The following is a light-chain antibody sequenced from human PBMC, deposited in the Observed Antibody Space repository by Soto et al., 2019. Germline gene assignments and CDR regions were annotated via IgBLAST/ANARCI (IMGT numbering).Light chain of an antibody. CDR3: HQCGSTPFT. V-gene: IGKV3-20*01. J-gene: IGKJ3*01. CDR2: GPS. Sequence: EILLTQSPGTLSLSPGESATLSCKASQTPRCNYFAWYRQTPGQAPRLLVYGPSLRAAGIPDRISGSESRTEFNLTINRVEPEDFAVYYCHQCGSTPFTFGPGTRVDI. CDR1: QTPRCNY.